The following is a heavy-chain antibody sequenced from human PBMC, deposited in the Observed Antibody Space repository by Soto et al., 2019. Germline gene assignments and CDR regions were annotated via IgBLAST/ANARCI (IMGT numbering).Heavy chain of an antibody. CDR3: ARFAIAAAGTWNY. D-gene: IGHD6-13*01. V-gene: IGHV4-39*01. CDR2: IYYSGST. Sequence: SETLSLTCTVSGGSISSSSYYWGWIRQPPGKGLEWIGSIYYSGSTYYNPSLKSRVTISVDTSKNQFSLKLSSVTAADTAVYYCARFAIAAAGTWNYWGQGTLVTVSS. J-gene: IGHJ4*02. CDR1: GGSISSSSYY.